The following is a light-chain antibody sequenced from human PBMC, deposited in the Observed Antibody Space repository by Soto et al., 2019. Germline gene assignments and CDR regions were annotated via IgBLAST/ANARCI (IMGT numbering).Light chain of an antibody. CDR2: DVS. CDR3: SSYTTKSTVV. Sequence: QSALTQPASVSGSPGQSITISCNGTSSDVGDWNYVCWYQKHPDKAPKLLIFDVSNRPSGVSSRFAGSKSGNTASLTISGLQVEDEADYFCSSYTTKSTVVFGGGTKLNVL. V-gene: IGLV2-14*03. CDR1: SSDVGDWNY. J-gene: IGLJ2*01.